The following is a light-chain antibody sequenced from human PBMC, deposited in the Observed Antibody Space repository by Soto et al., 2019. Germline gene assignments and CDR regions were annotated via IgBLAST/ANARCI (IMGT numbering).Light chain of an antibody. CDR1: QRVDDSH. J-gene: IGKJ5*01. Sequence: EIVLTQSPGTLSLSPGVRATLSCRASQRVDDSHLAWYQLRPGQAPRLLIYGASTRATGIPDRFSGSGSGTDFSLTIRGLKPEYYAVYYCQQYRMSPNTFGQGTRLEIK. CDR3: QQYRMSPNT. CDR2: GAS. V-gene: IGKV3-20*01.